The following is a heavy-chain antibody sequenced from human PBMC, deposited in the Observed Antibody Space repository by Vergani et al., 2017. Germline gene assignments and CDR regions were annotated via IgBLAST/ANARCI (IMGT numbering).Heavy chain of an antibody. Sequence: QVQLQESGPGLVKPSQTLSLTCTVSGGSISSGDCYWSWIRQPPGKGLEWIGYIYYSGSTYYNPSLKSRVTISVDTSKNQFSLKLISVTAADTAVYYCARDRGSGSYYDFDYWGQGSLVTVSS. CDR3: ARDRGSGSYYDFDY. D-gene: IGHD1-26*01. J-gene: IGHJ4*02. V-gene: IGHV4-30-4*08. CDR1: GGSISSGDCY. CDR2: IYYSGST.